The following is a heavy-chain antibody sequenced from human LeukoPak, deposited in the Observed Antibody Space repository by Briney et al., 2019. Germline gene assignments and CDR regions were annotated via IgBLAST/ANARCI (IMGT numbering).Heavy chain of an antibody. J-gene: IGHJ5*02. CDR1: GYTFTSYD. CDR2: MNPNSGNT. V-gene: IGHV1-8*01. D-gene: IGHD2-2*02. Sequence: ASVKVSCKASGYTFTSYDINWVRQATGQGLGWMGWMNPNSGNTGYAQKFQGRVTMTRNTSVSTAYMELSSLRSEDTAVYYCARGQGYCSKTSCYTPSWFDPWGQGTLVTVSS. CDR3: ARGQGYCSKTSCYTPSWFDP.